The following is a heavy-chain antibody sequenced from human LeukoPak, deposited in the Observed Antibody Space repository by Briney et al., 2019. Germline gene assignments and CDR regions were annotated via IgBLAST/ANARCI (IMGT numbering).Heavy chain of an antibody. CDR3: AREDYYDSSGYPLHL. CDR1: GFTFSSYA. V-gene: IGHV3-30*04. Sequence: GGSLRLSCAASGFTFSSYAMHWVRQAPGKGLEGVAVMSYDGSNKYYADSVKGRFTISRDNAKNSLYLQMNSLRTEDTAVYYCAREDYYDSSGYPLHLWGQGTLVTVPS. D-gene: IGHD3-22*01. J-gene: IGHJ5*02. CDR2: MSYDGSNK.